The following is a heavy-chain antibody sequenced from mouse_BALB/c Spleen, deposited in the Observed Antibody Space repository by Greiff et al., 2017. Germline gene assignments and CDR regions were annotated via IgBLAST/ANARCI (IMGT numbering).Heavy chain of an antibody. Sequence: VQRVESGPGLVAPSQSLSITCTVSGFSLTGYGVNWVRQPPGKGLEWLGMIWGDGSTDYNSALKSRLSISKDNSKSQVFLKMNSLQTDDTARYYCARNYRYDGYFDYWGQGTTLTVSS. D-gene: IGHD2-14*01. V-gene: IGHV2-6-7*01. CDR2: IWGDGST. J-gene: IGHJ2*01. CDR3: ARNYRYDGYFDY. CDR1: GFSLTGYG.